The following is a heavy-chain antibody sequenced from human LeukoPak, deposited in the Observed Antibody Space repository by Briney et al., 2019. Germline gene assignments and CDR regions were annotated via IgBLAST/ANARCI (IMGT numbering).Heavy chain of an antibody. V-gene: IGHV3-73*01. Sequence: GGSLKLTCAASGFTFSGSAMHWVRQASGKGLEWVGRIRSKANSYATAYAASVKGRFTISRDDSKNTAYLQMNSLKTEDTAVYYCTRRDYYDSSGYYNLWGQGTLVTVSS. D-gene: IGHD3-22*01. CDR2: IRSKANSYAT. CDR3: TRRDYYDSSGYYNL. CDR1: GFTFSGSA. J-gene: IGHJ5*02.